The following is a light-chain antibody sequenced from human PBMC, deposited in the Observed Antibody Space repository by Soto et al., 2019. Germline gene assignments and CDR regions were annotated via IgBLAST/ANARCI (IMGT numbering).Light chain of an antibody. CDR3: QKYGSSPWT. CDR1: QSVSNN. CDR2: AAS. V-gene: IGKV3-20*01. Sequence: DIVMTQSPAILSVSPGDSATLSCRAGQSVSNNLAWYQQKTGQAPRLLIYAASRRATGIPDRLSGSGSGTDLTLTISRLEPEDFAVYYCQKYGSSPWTCGQGTKVDIK. J-gene: IGKJ1*01.